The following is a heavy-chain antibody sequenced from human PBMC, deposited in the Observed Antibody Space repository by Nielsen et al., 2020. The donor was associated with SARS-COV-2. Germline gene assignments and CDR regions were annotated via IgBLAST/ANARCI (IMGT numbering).Heavy chain of an antibody. CDR2: ISSSSSYI. Sequence: GESLKISCAASGFTFSSYSMNWVRQAPGKGLEWVSSISSSSSYIYYADSVKGRFTISRDNAKNSLYLQMNSLRAEDTAVYYCARVFDYGDLDYYYYYGMDVWGQGTTVTVSS. V-gene: IGHV3-21*01. CDR1: GFTFSSYS. D-gene: IGHD4-17*01. J-gene: IGHJ6*02. CDR3: ARVFDYGDLDYYYYYGMDV.